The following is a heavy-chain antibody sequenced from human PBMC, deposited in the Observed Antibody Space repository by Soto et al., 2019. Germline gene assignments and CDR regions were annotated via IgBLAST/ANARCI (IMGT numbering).Heavy chain of an antibody. V-gene: IGHV2-70*17. CDR3: ARVVRGNTKNPRQTDYGMDV. Sequence: GSGPTLVNPTQTLTLTCTFSGFSLSTSGMCVSWIRQPPGKALEWLARIDWDDDKFYNTSLKTRLTISKDTSNNQVVLTMTNMDPVDTATYYCARVVRGNTKNPRQTDYGMDVWGQGTTVSVCS. CDR1: GFSLSTSGMC. J-gene: IGHJ6*02. CDR2: IDWDDDK. D-gene: IGHD3-10*01.